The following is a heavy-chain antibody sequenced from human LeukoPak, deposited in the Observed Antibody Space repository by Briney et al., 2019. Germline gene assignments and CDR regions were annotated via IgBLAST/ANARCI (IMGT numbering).Heavy chain of an antibody. Sequence: SETLSLTCTVSGGPISSYYWSWIRQPPGKGLEWIGYSGSTNYNTSLKSRVTISVDTSMNQFSLKLSSVTAADTAVYYCARSLNWGSYRYFDLWGRGTLVTVSS. CDR1: GGPISSYY. CDR3: ARSLNWGSYRYFDL. D-gene: IGHD7-27*01. J-gene: IGHJ2*01. CDR2: SGST. V-gene: IGHV4-59*12.